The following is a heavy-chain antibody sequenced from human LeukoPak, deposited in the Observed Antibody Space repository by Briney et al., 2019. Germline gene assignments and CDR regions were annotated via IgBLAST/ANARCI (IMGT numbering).Heavy chain of an antibody. CDR2: IYSGSST. D-gene: IGHD5-12*01. CDR1: GLTVSSNY. V-gene: IGHV3-66*01. Sequence: GGSLRLYCAASGLTVSSNYMSWVRQAPGKGLEWVSLIYSGSSTYYADSVKGRFTISRDKSKNTLYLQMSSLRVEDTAVYYCAMGAIVATIDYWGQGTLVTVSS. CDR3: AMGAIVATIDY. J-gene: IGHJ4*02.